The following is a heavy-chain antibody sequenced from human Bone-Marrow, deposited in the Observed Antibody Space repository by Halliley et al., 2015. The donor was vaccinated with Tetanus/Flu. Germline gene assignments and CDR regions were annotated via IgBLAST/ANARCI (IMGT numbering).Heavy chain of an antibody. D-gene: IGHD3-3*01. J-gene: IGHJ2*01. CDR3: VRVLGVSYWYFDL. Sequence: TLSLTCTVSGGSISSGGHYWSWIRQHPGQGLEWIGHIYYLGSTYYTPSLKSRVTMSVDTSKNQFSLQLTSVTAADTAVYFCVRVLGVSYWYFDLWGRGTLVTVSS. V-gene: IGHV4-31*03. CDR1: GGSISSGGHY. CDR2: IYYLGST.